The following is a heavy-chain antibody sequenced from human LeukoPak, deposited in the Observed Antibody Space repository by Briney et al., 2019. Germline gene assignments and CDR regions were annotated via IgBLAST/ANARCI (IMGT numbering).Heavy chain of an antibody. CDR2: IWYDGSNK. V-gene: IGHV3-33*01. CDR1: GFTFSSYG. D-gene: IGHD1-26*01. CDR3: ARDHHKVGAPTSYYYGMDV. Sequence: GRSLRLSCAASGFTFSSYGMHWVRQAPGKGLEWVAVIWYDGSNKYYADSVKGRFTISRDNSKNTLHLQMNSLRAEDTAVYYCARDHHKVGAPTSYYYGMDVWGQGTTVTVSS. J-gene: IGHJ6*02.